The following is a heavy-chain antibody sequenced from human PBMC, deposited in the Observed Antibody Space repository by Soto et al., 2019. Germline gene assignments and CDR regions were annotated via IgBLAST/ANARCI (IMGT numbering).Heavy chain of an antibody. CDR1: GFTFSSYS. D-gene: IGHD6-13*01. Sequence: GGSLRLSCAASGFTFSSYSMNWVRQAPGKGLEWVSSISSSSSYIYYADSVKGRFTISRDNAKNSLYLQMNSLRAEDTAVYYCAIGYSSSRGYYFDYWGQGTMVTVSS. J-gene: IGHJ4*02. V-gene: IGHV3-21*01. CDR3: AIGYSSSRGYYFDY. CDR2: ISSSSSYI.